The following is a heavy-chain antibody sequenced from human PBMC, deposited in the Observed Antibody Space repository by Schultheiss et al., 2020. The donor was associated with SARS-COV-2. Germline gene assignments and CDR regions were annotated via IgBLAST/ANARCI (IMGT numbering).Heavy chain of an antibody. CDR1: GFTFSNYW. J-gene: IGHJ4*02. D-gene: IGHD3-9*01. V-gene: IGHV3-23*01. CDR2: ISGSGGST. CDR3: AVRPQAKYNYDTPDY. Sequence: GESLKISCAASGFTFSNYWMSWVRQAPGKGLEWVSAISGSGGSTYYADSVKGRFTISRDNSKNTLYLQMNSLRAEDTAVYYCAVRPQAKYNYDTPDYWGQGTLVTVSS.